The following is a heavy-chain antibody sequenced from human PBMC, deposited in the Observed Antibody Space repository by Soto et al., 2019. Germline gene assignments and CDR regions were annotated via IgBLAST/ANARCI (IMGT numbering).Heavy chain of an antibody. D-gene: IGHD6-19*01. CDR1: GFTFSSYA. J-gene: IGHJ4*02. CDR3: ESRSSGWYFDY. CDR2: ISGSGDST. Sequence: EVQLLESGGGLVQPGGSLRLSCAASGFTFSSYAMNWVRQAPGKGLEWVSVISGSGDSTYYADSVKGRFTISRDNSKNPLYLQMNSRRAEDTAVYYCESRSSGWYFDYWGQGTLVTVSS. V-gene: IGHV3-23*01.